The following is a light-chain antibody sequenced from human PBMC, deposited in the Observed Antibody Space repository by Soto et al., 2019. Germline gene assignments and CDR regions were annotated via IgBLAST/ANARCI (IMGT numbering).Light chain of an antibody. Sequence: ETVLTQSPATLSLSPGERATLSCRASQSVSSNLAWYQQKTGQAPRLLIYDASNRSTGIPARFSGSGSGTDFTLTISSLEPEDVAFYYCQQRSNWPPSFGGGTKVEIK. CDR2: DAS. V-gene: IGKV3-11*01. CDR3: QQRSNWPPS. J-gene: IGKJ4*01. CDR1: QSVSSN.